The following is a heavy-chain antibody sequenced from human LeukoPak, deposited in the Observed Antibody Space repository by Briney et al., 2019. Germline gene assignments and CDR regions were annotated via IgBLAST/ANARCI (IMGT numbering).Heavy chain of an antibody. Sequence: SATLSLTCTVSGGSISSYYWSWIRQPPGKGLEWIGYIYYSGSTYYNPSLKSRVTISVDTSKNQFSLKLSSVTAADTAVYYCARDHSPYGMDVWGKGTTVTVSS. CDR2: IYYSGST. J-gene: IGHJ6*04. D-gene: IGHD2-21*01. V-gene: IGHV4-59*01. CDR3: ARDHSPYGMDV. CDR1: GGSISSYY.